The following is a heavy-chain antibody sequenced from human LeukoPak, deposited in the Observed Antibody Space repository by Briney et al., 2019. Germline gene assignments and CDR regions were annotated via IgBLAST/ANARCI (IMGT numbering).Heavy chain of an antibody. V-gene: IGHV4-59*08. CDR2: IYYSGGT. D-gene: IGHD2-21*02. CDR3: ARRGMVVTPGAFDI. CDR1: GVPISSYY. J-gene: IGHJ3*02. Sequence: SETLSLTCTVSGVPISSYYWSWIRQPPGKGLEWIGYIYYSGGTNYNPSLKSRVTISLDTSKTQFSLNLSSVTAADTAVYYCARRGMVVTPGAFDIWGRGTMVTVSS.